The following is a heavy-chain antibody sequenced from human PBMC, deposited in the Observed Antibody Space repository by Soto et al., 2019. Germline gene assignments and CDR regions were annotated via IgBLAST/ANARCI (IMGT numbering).Heavy chain of an antibody. Sequence: PGGSLRLSCAASGFIFSTYGMHWVRQAHGKGLEWVAVIWYDGSNKYYADSVKGRFTVSRDNSNKLYLQMNSLRAEDTAVYYCARSWVPNSGSYNFDYWGQGTLVTVSS. CDR1: GFIFSTYG. D-gene: IGHD1-26*01. CDR3: ARSWVPNSGSYNFDY. CDR2: IWYDGSNK. V-gene: IGHV3-33*01. J-gene: IGHJ4*02.